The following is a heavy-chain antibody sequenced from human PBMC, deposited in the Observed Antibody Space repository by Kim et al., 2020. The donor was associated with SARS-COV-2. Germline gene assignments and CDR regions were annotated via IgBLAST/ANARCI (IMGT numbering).Heavy chain of an antibody. J-gene: IGHJ3*02. Sequence: SETLSLTCTVSGTSISSNSYYWGWIRQPPGKGLEWIGSIYYSGSTYYNSSLKSRVTISVDTSKNQFSLKLRSVIAADTAVYYCAKVFTRGAFDIWGQGTKVTVSS. D-gene: IGHD2-2*01. CDR3: AKVFTRGAFDI. V-gene: IGHV4-39*01. CDR2: IYYSGST. CDR1: GTSISSNSYY.